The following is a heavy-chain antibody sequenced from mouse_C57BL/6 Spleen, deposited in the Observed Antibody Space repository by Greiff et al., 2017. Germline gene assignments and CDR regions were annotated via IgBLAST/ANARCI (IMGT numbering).Heavy chain of an antibody. D-gene: IGHD1-1*01. Sequence: VQLQQSGAELVRPGASVTLSCKASGYTFTDYEMHWVKQTPVHGLEWIGAIDPATGGTAYNQKFKGKAILTADKSSSTAYMELRSLTSEDSAVYYCTRYYGSSYNYAMDYWGQGTSVTVSS. J-gene: IGHJ4*01. CDR1: GYTFTDYE. V-gene: IGHV1-15*01. CDR2: IDPATGGT. CDR3: TRYYGSSYNYAMDY.